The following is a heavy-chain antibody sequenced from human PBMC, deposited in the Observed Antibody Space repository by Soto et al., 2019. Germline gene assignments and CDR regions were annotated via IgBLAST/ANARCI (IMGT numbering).Heavy chain of an antibody. V-gene: IGHV3-73*01. CDR2: IRSKANNYAT. J-gene: IGHJ4*02. CDR1: GVTFSGSA. CDR3: ARDRPLVDFDY. Sequence: GGSLRLSCAASGVTFSGSAMYWVRQASGKGLEWVGRIRSKANNYATVYAASVKGRFTISRDNSKNTLYLQMNSLRAEDTAVYYCARDRPLVDFDYWGQGTLVTVSS. D-gene: IGHD3-9*01.